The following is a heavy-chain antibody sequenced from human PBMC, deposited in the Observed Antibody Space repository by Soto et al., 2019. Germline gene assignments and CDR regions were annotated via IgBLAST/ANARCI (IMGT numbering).Heavy chain of an antibody. CDR2: ISYDGSNK. CDR3: AGDQQLVFLFDY. CDR1: GFTFSSYA. D-gene: IGHD6-6*01. V-gene: IGHV3-30-3*01. J-gene: IGHJ4*02. Sequence: GGSLRLSCAASGFTFSSYAMHWVRQAPGKGLEWVAVISYDGSNKYYADSVKGRFTISRDNSKNTLYLQMNSLRAEDTAVYYCAGDQQLVFLFDYWGQGTLVTVSS.